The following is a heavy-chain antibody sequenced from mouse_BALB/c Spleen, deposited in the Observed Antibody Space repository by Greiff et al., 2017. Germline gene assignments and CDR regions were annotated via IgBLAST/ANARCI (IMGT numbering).Heavy chain of an antibody. Sequence: VTLKESGAELVRPGALVKLSCKASGFNIKDYYMHWVKQRPEQGLEWIGWIDPENGNTIYDPKFQGKASITADTSSNTAYLQLSSLTSEDTAVYYCARALYGNYGVMDYWGQGTSVTVSS. CDR3: ARALYGNYGVMDY. V-gene: IGHV14-1*02. J-gene: IGHJ4*01. D-gene: IGHD2-1*01. CDR1: GFNIKDYY. CDR2: IDPENGNT.